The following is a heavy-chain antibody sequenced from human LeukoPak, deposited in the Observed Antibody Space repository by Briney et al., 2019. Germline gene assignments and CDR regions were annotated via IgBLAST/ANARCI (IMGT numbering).Heavy chain of an antibody. CDR3: AKDDTIFGVVIPG. Sequence: PGGSLRLSCAASGFTFSSYSMNWVRQAPGKGLEWVSSINSSSSYIYYADSVKGRFTISRDNAKNSLYLQMDSLTAEDTAVYYCAKDDTIFGVVIPGWGQGTLVTVSS. CDR1: GFTFSSYS. CDR2: INSSSSYI. D-gene: IGHD3-3*01. V-gene: IGHV3-21*01. J-gene: IGHJ4*02.